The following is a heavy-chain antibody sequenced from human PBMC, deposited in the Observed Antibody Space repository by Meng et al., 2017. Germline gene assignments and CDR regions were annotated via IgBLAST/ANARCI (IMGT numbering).Heavy chain of an antibody. CDR2: IYYSGST. J-gene: IGHJ3*02. V-gene: IGHV4-31*03. D-gene: IGHD3-10*01. CDR3: ASQGYYGSDDDAFDI. Sequence: QWQEPGPGLVKPSKTLSLPCTVLGGSTSSGGYYGSGIRQHPGKGLEWIGYIYYSGSTYYNPSLKSRVTISVDTSKNQFSLKLSSVTAADTAVYYCASQGYYGSDDDAFDIWGQGTMVTVSS. CDR1: GGSTSSGGYY.